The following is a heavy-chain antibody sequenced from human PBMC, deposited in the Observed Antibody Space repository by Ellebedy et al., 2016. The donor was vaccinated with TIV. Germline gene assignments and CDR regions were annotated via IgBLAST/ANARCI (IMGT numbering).Heavy chain of an antibody. CDR3: ARDQKPYPYYGLDV. Sequence: AASVKVSCKASGYTFSSYGINWVRQAPGQGLEWMGWSSDNTKYAQKLQGRVTMTTDTSTRPAYMDLRSLKSDDTGVYYCARDQKPYPYYGLDVWGQGTTVTVSS. J-gene: IGHJ6*02. CDR2: SSDNT. V-gene: IGHV1-18*04. CDR1: GYTFSSYG.